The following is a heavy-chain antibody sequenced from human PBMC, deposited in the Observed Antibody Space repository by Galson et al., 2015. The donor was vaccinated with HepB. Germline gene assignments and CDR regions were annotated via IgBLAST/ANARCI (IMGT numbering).Heavy chain of an antibody. CDR1: GFTFSSYG. J-gene: IGHJ4*02. CDR2: ISYDGSNK. CDR3: AKDSDGDYVFVFDY. D-gene: IGHD4-17*01. V-gene: IGHV3-30*18. Sequence: SLRLSCAASGFTFSSYGMHWVRQAPGKGLEWVAVISYDGSNKYYADSVKGRFTISRDNSKNTLYLQMNSLRAEDTAVYYCAKDSDGDYVFVFDYWGQGTLVTVSS.